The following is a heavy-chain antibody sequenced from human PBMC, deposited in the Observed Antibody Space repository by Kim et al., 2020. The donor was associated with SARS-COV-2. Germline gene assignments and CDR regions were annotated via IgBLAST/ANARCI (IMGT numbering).Heavy chain of an antibody. D-gene: IGHD5-18*01. J-gene: IGHJ5*02. CDR1: GGSFSGYY. V-gene: IGHV4-34*01. CDR3: ARASKGYSYGWVNLNWFDP. Sequence: SETLSLTCAVYGGSFSGYYWSWIRQPPGKGLEWIGEINHSGSTNYNPSLKSRVTISVDTSKNQFSLKLSSVTAADTAVYYCARASKGYSYGWVNLNWFDPWGQGTLVTVSS. CDR2: INHSGST.